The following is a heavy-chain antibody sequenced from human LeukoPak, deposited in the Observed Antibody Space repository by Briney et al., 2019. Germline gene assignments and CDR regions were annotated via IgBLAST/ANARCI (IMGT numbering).Heavy chain of an antibody. CDR3: ARGRYGSGSYSYYYYMDV. J-gene: IGHJ6*03. V-gene: IGHV1-8*02. Sequence: ASVKVSCKASGYTFTSYDSNWVRQATGQGREWMGWMNPNSGNTGYAQKFQGRVTMTRNTSISTAYMDLSNLRSENTAVDYSARGRYGSGSYSYYYYMDVCGKGTTVTVS. CDR1: GYTFTSYD. D-gene: IGHD3-10*01. CDR2: MNPNSGNT.